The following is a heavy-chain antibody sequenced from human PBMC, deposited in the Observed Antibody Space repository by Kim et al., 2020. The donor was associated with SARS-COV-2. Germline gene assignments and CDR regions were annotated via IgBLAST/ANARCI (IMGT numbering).Heavy chain of an antibody. D-gene: IGHD3-16*01. V-gene: IGHV4-39*01. Sequence: YNPSLKSRVTISVDTSKNQFSLKLSSVTAADTAVYYCARHLGGWGAHLDYWGQGTLVTVSS. J-gene: IGHJ4*02. CDR3: ARHLGGWGAHLDY.